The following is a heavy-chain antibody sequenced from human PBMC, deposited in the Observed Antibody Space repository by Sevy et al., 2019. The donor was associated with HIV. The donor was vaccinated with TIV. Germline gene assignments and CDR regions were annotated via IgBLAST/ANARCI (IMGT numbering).Heavy chain of an antibody. V-gene: IGHV3-73*01. CDR1: GFNFSVSA. Sequence: GGSLRLSCAVSGFNFSVSAMHWVRQASGKGLEWLGRIRSKANNYATAYSTSVKGRFTMPRDDSKSTAYLQMNSLKSEDTALYYCTTLSRVPFDYWGQGALVTVS. CDR2: IRSKANNYAT. J-gene: IGHJ4*02. CDR3: TTLSRVPFDY. D-gene: IGHD3-10*01.